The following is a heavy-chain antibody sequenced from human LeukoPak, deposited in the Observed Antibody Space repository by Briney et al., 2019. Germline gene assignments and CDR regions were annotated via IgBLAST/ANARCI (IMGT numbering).Heavy chain of an antibody. CDR3: AKDKGWGYSAYDCYGMDV. D-gene: IGHD1-26*01. V-gene: IGHV3-30*04. CDR1: GFTFSSYA. Sequence: GGSLRLSCAASGFTFSSYAVHWVRQAPGKGLEWVAVISYDGSNKYYADSVKGRFTISRDNSKNTLYLQMNSLRAEDTAVYYCAKDKGWGYSAYDCYGMDVWGQGTTVTVSS. J-gene: IGHJ6*02. CDR2: ISYDGSNK.